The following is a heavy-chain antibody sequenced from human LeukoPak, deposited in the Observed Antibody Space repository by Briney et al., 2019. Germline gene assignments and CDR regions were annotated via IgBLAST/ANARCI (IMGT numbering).Heavy chain of an antibody. CDR1: GYTFTSYY. J-gene: IGHJ5*02. V-gene: IGHV1-8*02. Sequence: GASVKVSCKASGYTFTSYYMHWVRQATGQGLEWMGWMNPNSGNTGYAQKFQGRVTMTRNTSISTAYMELSSLRSEDTAVYYCARALNWFDPWGQGTLVTVSS. CDR3: ARALNWFDP. CDR2: MNPNSGNT.